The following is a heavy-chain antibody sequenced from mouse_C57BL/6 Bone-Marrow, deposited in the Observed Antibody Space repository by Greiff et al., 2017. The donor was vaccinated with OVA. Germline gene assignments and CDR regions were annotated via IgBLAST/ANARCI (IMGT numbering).Heavy chain of an antibody. CDR1: GFTFSDYG. J-gene: IGHJ1*03. CDR3: AIPYYSTFWYFDV. Sequence: EVQLVESGGGLVKPGGSLKLSCAASGFTFSDYGMNWVRQAPEKGLEWVAYISSGSSTIYYADTVKGRFTISRDHAKNTLFLQMTSLRSEDTAMYYCAIPYYSTFWYFDVWGTGTTVTVSS. D-gene: IGHD2-5*01. V-gene: IGHV5-17*01. CDR2: ISSGSSTI.